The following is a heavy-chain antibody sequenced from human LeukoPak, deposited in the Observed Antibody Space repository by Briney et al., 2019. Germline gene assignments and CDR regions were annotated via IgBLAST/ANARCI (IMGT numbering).Heavy chain of an antibody. CDR2: IIPVFGTA. V-gene: IGHV1-69*06. CDR3: ARDVRVLTGYREPSDGFDI. D-gene: IGHD3-9*01. CDR1: GGTFSNYA. J-gene: IGHJ3*02. Sequence: SSVKVSCKASGGTFSNYAISWVRQAPGQGLEWMGGIIPVFGTAHYAQKFQGRVTITADKYTTTAYMELSSLRSEDTAVYYCARDVRVLTGYREPSDGFDIWGQGTMVTVSS.